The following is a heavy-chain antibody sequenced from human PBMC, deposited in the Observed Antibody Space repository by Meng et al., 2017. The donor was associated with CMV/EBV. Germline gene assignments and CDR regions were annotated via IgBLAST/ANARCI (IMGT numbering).Heavy chain of an antibody. CDR2: ISSSSSYI. V-gene: IGHV3-21*01. J-gene: IGHJ5*02. Sequence: RSYGMNWVRQAPGKGLEWVSSISSSSSYIYYADSVKGRFTISRDNAKNSLYLQMNSLRAEDTAVYYCARDLGGCSSTSCYKGWFDPWGQGTLVTVSS. CDR1: RSYG. CDR3: ARDLGGCSSTSCYKGWFDP. D-gene: IGHD2-2*02.